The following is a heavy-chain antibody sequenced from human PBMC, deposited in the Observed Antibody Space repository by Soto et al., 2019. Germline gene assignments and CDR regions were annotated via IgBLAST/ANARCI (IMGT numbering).Heavy chain of an antibody. CDR1: GGTFSSYA. V-gene: IGHV1-69*06. J-gene: IGHJ6*02. CDR2: IIPIFGTA. CDR3: ARDGGPTNGIISKLYYYYGMDV. Sequence: SVKVSCKASGGTFSSYAISWVRQAPGKGLEWMGGIIPIFGTANYAQKFQGRVTITADKSTSTAYMELSSLRSEDTAVYYCARDGGPTNGIISKLYYYYGMDVWGQGTTVTVSS. D-gene: IGHD2-15*01.